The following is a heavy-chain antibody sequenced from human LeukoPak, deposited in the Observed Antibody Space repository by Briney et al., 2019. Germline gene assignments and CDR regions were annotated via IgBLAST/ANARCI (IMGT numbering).Heavy chain of an antibody. CDR1: GGSFSGYY. J-gene: IGHJ5*02. V-gene: IGHV4-34*01. Sequence: SETLSLTCAVYGGSFSGYYWSWIRQPPGKGLEWIGEINLSGSTNYNPSLKSRVTISVDTSKNQFSLKLSSVTAADTAVYYCARGRIAARRSHPYNWFDPWGQGTLVTVSS. D-gene: IGHD6-6*01. CDR3: ARGRIAARRSHPYNWFDP. CDR2: INLSGST.